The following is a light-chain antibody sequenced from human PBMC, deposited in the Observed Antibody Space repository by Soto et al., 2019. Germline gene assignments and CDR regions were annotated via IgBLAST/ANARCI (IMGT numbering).Light chain of an antibody. CDR3: QSYDSSLSGLV. Sequence: QSVLTQPPSVPGAPGQRVSVSCTGSSSNIGANYDVHWYQQLPGTAPKLLIYGNSTRPSGVPDRFSGSKSGTSASLAITGLQAEDEADYYCQSYDSSLSGLVFGGGTKLTVL. CDR2: GNS. V-gene: IGLV1-40*01. CDR1: SSNIGANYD. J-gene: IGLJ2*01.